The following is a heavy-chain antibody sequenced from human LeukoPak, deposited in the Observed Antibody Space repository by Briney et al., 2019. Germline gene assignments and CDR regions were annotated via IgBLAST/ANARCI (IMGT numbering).Heavy chain of an antibody. Sequence: ASVKVSCKASGGTFSSYAISWVRQAPGQGLEWMGGIIPIFGTANYAQKFQGRVTITADESTSTAYMELSSLRSEDTAVYYCARERGSYYKGQGPYSYYMDVRAKGPRSPSP. J-gene: IGHJ6*03. CDR1: GGTFSSYA. CDR3: ARERGSYYKGQGPYSYYMDV. CDR2: IIPIFGTA. D-gene: IGHD3-10*01. V-gene: IGHV1-69*13.